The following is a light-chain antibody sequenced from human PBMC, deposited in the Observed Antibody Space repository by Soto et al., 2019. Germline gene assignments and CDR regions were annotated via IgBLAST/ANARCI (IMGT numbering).Light chain of an antibody. V-gene: IGLV2-14*01. Sequence: QSALTQPASVSGSPGQSITISCTGTSSDVGGYNYVSWYQQHPGKAPKLVIYEVTKRPSGVSNRFSGSKSGNTASLTISGLQAEDETDYYCCAYAGINTVIFGGGTKLTVL. CDR1: SSDVGGYNY. J-gene: IGLJ2*01. CDR3: CAYAGINTVI. CDR2: EVT.